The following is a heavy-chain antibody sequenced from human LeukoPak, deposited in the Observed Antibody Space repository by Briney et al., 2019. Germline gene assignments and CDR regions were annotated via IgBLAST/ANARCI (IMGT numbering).Heavy chain of an antibody. CDR3: ARDVPADYYDSSGYSLDY. D-gene: IGHD3-22*01. CDR1: GFTLSSYS. CDR2: ISSSSSYI. J-gene: IGHJ4*02. V-gene: IGHV3-21*01. Sequence: GGSLRLSCAASGFTLSSYSMNWVRQAPGKGLEWVSSISSSSSYIYYADSVKGRFTISRDNAKNSLYLQMNSLRAEDTAVYYCARDVPADYYDSSGYSLDYWGQGTLVTVSS.